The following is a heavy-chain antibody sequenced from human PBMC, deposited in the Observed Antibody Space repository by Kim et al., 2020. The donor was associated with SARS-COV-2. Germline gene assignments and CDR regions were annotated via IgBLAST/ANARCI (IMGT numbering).Heavy chain of an antibody. D-gene: IGHD2-2*01. CDR3: AKALLDQQSYYYYGMDV. Sequence: GGSLRLSCAASGFTFDDYAMHWVRQAPGKGLEWVSLISGDGGSTYYADSVKGRFTISRDNSKNSLYLQMNSLRTEDTALYYCAKALLDQQSYYYYGMDVWGQGTTVTVSS. V-gene: IGHV3-43*02. CDR1: GFTFDDYA. J-gene: IGHJ6*02. CDR2: ISGDGGST.